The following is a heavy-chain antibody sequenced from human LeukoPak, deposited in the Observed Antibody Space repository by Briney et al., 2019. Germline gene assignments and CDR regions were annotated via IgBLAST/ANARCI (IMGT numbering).Heavy chain of an antibody. V-gene: IGHV1-2*02. D-gene: IGHD3-9*01. CDR2: INPKSGGT. CDR3: ARPPDILTGENFDY. Sequence: ASVKVSCKASGYTFSGYYMHWVRQAPGQGLEWMGWINPKSGGTNEAQKFHDRVTMTRDTSIRTAYMEVSRLRPDDTAVYYCARPPDILTGENFDYWGQGTLATVSS. J-gene: IGHJ4*02. CDR1: GYTFSGYY.